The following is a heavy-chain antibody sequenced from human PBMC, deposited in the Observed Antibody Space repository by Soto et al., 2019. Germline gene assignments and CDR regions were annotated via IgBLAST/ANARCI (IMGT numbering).Heavy chain of an antibody. J-gene: IGHJ3*02. CDR3: GKEWGIGGSSRDDAFDM. Sequence: GGSLRLSCAASGFTFATYTMNCVRQAPGKGLEWVSGIYGSGDSTFYADSVKGRFTISRDNSKNTLYLQMNSLRAEDTAVYYCGKEWGIGGSSRDDAFDMWGQGQWSPS. V-gene: IGHV3-23*01. CDR1: GFTFATYT. CDR2: IYGSGDST. D-gene: IGHD3-16*01.